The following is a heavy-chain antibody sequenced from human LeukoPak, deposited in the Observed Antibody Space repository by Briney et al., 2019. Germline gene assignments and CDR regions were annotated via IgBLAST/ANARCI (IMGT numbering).Heavy chain of an antibody. Sequence: SETLSLACTVSGGSISSYYWSWIRQPAGKGLEWIGRIYTSGSTNYNPSLKSRVTMSVDTSKNQFSLKLSSVTAADTAVYYCARDQGYCSGGSCYSNLHFDYWGQGTLVTVSS. J-gene: IGHJ4*02. CDR2: IYTSGST. V-gene: IGHV4-4*07. CDR3: ARDQGYCSGGSCYSNLHFDY. D-gene: IGHD2-15*01. CDR1: GGSISSYY.